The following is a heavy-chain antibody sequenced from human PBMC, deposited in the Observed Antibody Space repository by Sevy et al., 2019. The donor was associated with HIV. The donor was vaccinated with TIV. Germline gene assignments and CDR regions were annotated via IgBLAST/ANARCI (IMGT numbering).Heavy chain of an antibody. D-gene: IGHD4-17*01. CDR3: ARLTTPRASGLYGMDV. V-gene: IGHV1-2*02. Sequence: ASVKGSCKASGYTFSDYYIHWVRQAPGQGLEWMAWINPNDGVTHYAQRFQGGVTLTRDTSVSTAYMELRGLRYDDTAIYYCARLTTPRASGLYGMDVWGQGTPVTVSS. CDR1: GYTFSDYY. CDR2: INPNDGVT. J-gene: IGHJ6*02.